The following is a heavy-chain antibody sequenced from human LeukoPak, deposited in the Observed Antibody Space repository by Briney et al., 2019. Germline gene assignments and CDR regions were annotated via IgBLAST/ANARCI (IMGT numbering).Heavy chain of an antibody. CDR1: GGSISSYY. D-gene: IGHD2-2*01. CDR3: ARTASDCSSTSCSHGNYYYYGMDV. V-gene: IGHV4-59*01. J-gene: IGHJ6*02. CDR2: IYYSGST. Sequence: TASETLSLTCTVSGGSISSYYWSWIRQPPGKGLEWIGYIYYSGSTNCNPSLKSRVTISVDTSKNQFSLKLSSVTAADTAVYYCARTASDCSSTSCSHGNYYYYGMDVWGQGTTVTVSS.